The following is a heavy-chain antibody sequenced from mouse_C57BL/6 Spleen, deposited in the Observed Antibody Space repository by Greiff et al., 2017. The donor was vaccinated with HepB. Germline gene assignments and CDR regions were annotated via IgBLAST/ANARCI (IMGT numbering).Heavy chain of an antibody. CDR1: GYTFTSYW. Sequence: VQLQQPGAELVKPGASVKLSCKASGYTFTSYWMQWVKQRPGQGLEWIGEIDPSDSYTNYNQKFKGKATLTVDTSSSTAYMQLSSLTSEDSAVYYCARTLLVHYFDYWGQGTTLTVSS. CDR3: ARTLLVHYFDY. V-gene: IGHV1-50*01. D-gene: IGHD1-1*01. J-gene: IGHJ2*01. CDR2: IDPSDSYT.